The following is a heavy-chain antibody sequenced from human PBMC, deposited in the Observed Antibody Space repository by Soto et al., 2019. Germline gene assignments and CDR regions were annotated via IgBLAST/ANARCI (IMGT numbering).Heavy chain of an antibody. V-gene: IGHV4-59*01. J-gene: IGHJ4*02. CDR1: GACFSSYS. CDR2: IYYRGST. D-gene: IGHD6-13*01. CDR3: ARLSPTAGNWALYY. Sequence: SETLSLTCNVSGACFSSYSCNSIWQPPGKGLEWIGYIYYRGSTNYTPSLKSRVTISVDTSKNQFSLQGSSVTVTDTAVYYCARLSPTAGNWALYYWGQGTLLTVYS.